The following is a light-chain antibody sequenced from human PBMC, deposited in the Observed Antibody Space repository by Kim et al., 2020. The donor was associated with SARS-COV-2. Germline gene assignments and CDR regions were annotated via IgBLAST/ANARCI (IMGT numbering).Light chain of an antibody. CDR3: QAWDSSTVV. CDR2: EDT. Sequence: SYELTQPPSVSVSPGQTARITCSGDKLGDKYACWYQRKPGQSPVLVIYEDTKRPSGIPERFSGSNSGNTATLTISGTQAMDGADYYCQAWDSSTVVFGGG. J-gene: IGLJ2*01. CDR1: KLGDKY. V-gene: IGLV3-1*01.